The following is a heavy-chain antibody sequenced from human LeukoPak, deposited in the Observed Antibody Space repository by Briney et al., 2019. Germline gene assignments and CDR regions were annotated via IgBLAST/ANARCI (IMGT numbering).Heavy chain of an antibody. Sequence: PGGSLRLSCVASGFTFSTYAMNWIRQAPGKGLEWVAHFGSTGTIHYADSMRGRFTISRDNAEMSLFLHMNSLRVDDTAVYYCARSNGLRYFDRWGQGTLVTVSS. CDR1: GFTFSTYA. CDR2: FGSTGTI. J-gene: IGHJ4*02. V-gene: IGHV3-48*03. CDR3: ARSNGLRYFDR. D-gene: IGHD2-8*01.